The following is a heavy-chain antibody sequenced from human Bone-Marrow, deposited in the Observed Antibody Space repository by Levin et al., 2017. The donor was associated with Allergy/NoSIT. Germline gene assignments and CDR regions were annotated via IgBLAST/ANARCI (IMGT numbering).Heavy chain of an antibody. CDR1: GFTFTNYW. CDR2: INQDGSEK. D-gene: IGHD1-7*01. V-gene: IGHV3-7*01. Sequence: RSGGSLRLSCAPSGFTFTNYWMSWVRQAPGRGLEWVANINQDGSEKYYVDAVKGRLTISRDNAKKSLYLQMNSLRAEDTAVYYCARDSPGISGTVAWFDPWGQGTLVTVSS. J-gene: IGHJ5*02. CDR3: ARDSPGISGTVAWFDP.